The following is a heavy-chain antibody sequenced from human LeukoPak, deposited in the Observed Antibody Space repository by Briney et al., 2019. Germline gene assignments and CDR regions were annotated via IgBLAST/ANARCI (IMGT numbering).Heavy chain of an antibody. D-gene: IGHD3-22*01. Sequence: GGSLRLSCAASGFTFTSYGMSWVCQAPGKGLEWVSATSGSGGSTYYADSVKGRFTISRDNSKNTLYLQMNSLRAEDTAVYYCAKLASSGYYFDWFDPWGQGTLVTVSS. CDR3: AKLASSGYYFDWFDP. V-gene: IGHV3-23*01. J-gene: IGHJ5*02. CDR1: GFTFTSYG. CDR2: TSGSGGST.